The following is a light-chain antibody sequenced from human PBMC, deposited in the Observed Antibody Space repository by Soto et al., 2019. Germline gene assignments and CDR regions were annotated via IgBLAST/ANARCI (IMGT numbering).Light chain of an antibody. V-gene: IGKV3-15*01. J-gene: IGKJ1*01. CDR1: QSINSN. CDR2: GAF. Sequence: EIVMTQSPVTLSVSPGEIATLSCRASQSINSNLAWYQQKPGQAPSLLIYGAFTRATGIPARFSGTGSGTEFTLTISSLQSEDLALYYCQQYNDWPQTFGQGTKVDIK. CDR3: QQYNDWPQT.